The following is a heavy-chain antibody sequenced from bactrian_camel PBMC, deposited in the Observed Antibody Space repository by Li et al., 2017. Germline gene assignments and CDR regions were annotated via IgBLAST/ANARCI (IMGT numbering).Heavy chain of an antibody. CDR1: GFTFSSYY. V-gene: IGHV3-2*01. Sequence: HVQLVESGGGLVQPGGSLRLSCAASGFTFSSYYMSWVRQAPGKGLEWVSSIYTGGGSTYYADSVKGRFTVSRDNAKNTLYLQMNLLKTEDTAMHYCATPAEPWFPSSLKANNVGSGQGTQVTVS. D-gene: IGHD3*01. J-gene: IGHJ4*01. CDR2: IYTGGGST.